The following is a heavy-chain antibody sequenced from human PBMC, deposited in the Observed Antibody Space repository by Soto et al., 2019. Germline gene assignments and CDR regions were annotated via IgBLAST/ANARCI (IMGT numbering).Heavy chain of an antibody. CDR1: GGSISSGDYY. D-gene: IGHD3-16*01. J-gene: IGHJ6*02. CDR3: ARDYDYVWGSYGGRYGMDV. Sequence: QVQLQESGPGLVKPSQTLSLTCTVSGGSISSGDYYWSWIRQPPGKGLEWIGYIYYSGSTYYNPSLKSRVNISVDTSKNQFSLKLSSVTAADTAVYYCARDYDYVWGSYGGRYGMDVWGQGTTVTVSS. V-gene: IGHV4-30-4*01. CDR2: IYYSGST.